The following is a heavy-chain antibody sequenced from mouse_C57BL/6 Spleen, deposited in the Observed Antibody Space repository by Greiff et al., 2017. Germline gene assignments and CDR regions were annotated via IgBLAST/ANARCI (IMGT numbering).Heavy chain of an antibody. CDR3: ARAGKYVWFAD. CDR1: GYTFTSYW. J-gene: IGHJ3*01. V-gene: IGHV1-69*01. Sequence: QVQLQQPGAELVMPGASVKLSCKASGYTFTSYWMHWVKQRPGQGLEWIGEIDPSASNTNYNQKFKGKSTVTVEKSSSTSYMQLSSLTSEDSAVYYCARAGKYVWFADWGQGTLVTVSA. D-gene: IGHD5-1-1*01. CDR2: IDPSASNT.